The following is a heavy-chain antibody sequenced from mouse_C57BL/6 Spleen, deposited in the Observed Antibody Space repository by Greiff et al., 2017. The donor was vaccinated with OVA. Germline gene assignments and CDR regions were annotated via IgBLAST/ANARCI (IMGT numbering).Heavy chain of an antibody. D-gene: IGHD2-2*01. J-gene: IGHJ4*01. CDR1: GYTFTGYW. V-gene: IGHV1-64*01. CDR3: ARGGDGYDGYAMDY. Sequence: QVQLQQSGAELMKPGASVKLSCKATGYTFTGYWIEWVKQRPGQGLEWIGMIHPNSGSTNYNEKFKSKATLTVDKSSSTAYMQLSSLTSEDSAVYYCARGGDGYDGYAMDYWGQGTSVTVSS. CDR2: IHPNSGST.